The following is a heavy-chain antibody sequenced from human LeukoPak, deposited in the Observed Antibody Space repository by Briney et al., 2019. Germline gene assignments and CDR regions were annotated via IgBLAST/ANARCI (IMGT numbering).Heavy chain of an antibody. Sequence: GGSLRLSCAASGFTFSSYAMHWVRQAPGKGLEWVAVISYDGSNKYYADSVKGRFIISRDNSKNTLYLQMNSLRAEDTAVYYCARDPFIVATILRSHYYYGMDVWGKGTTATVSS. V-gene: IGHV3-30*04. J-gene: IGHJ6*04. CDR3: ARDPFIVATILRSHYYYGMDV. CDR2: ISYDGSNK. CDR1: GFTFSSYA. D-gene: IGHD5-12*01.